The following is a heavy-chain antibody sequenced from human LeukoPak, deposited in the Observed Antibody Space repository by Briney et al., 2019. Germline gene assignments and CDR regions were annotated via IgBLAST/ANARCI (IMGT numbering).Heavy chain of an antibody. J-gene: IGHJ4*02. V-gene: IGHV3-30*02. CDR2: IRYDGDNK. D-gene: IGHD3-10*01. Sequence: GGSLRLSCAASGFTFSNYGMHWVRQAPGKGLEWVAFIRYDGDNKYYADSVKGRFTISRDTSKNTLYLQMNSLRTEDTAVYYCAKLAGSAIDYWGQGTLVTVSS. CDR1: GFTFSNYG. CDR3: AKLAGSAIDY.